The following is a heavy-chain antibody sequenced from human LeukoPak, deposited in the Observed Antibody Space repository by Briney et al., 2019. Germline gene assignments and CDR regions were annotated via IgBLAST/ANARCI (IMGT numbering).Heavy chain of an antibody. CDR2: INHNGNVN. CDR1: GFTFSSYW. CDR3: ARGGDLDV. D-gene: IGHD2-21*01. J-gene: IGHJ6*02. V-gene: IGHV3-7*03. Sequence: GGSLRLSCAASGFTFSSYWMNWARQAPGKGLEWVASINHNGNVNYYVDSVKGRFTISRDNAKNSLYLQMSNLRAEDTAVYFCARGGDLDVWGQGATVTVSS.